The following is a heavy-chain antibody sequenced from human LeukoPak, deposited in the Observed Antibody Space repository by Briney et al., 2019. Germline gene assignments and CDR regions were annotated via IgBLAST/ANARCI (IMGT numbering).Heavy chain of an antibody. CDR2: IYSGGST. V-gene: IGHV4-59*01. CDR1: GGSLSVYS. CDR3: ARAQTVRSLEY. J-gene: IGHJ4*01. D-gene: IGHD3-10*01. Sequence: SETLSLTCTVSGGSLSVYSWNWIRQPPGKELEWIGYIYSGGSTDYNPSLRNRVTISVDTSKNQVSLKLSSVTPADTAVYFCARAQTVRSLEYWGHGALVTVSS.